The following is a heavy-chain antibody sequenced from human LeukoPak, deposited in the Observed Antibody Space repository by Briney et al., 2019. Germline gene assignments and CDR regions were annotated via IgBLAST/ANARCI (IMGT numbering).Heavy chain of an antibody. J-gene: IGHJ4*02. CDR2: FDPEDGET. CDR3: ATALVGSGWYGLCFY. V-gene: IGHV1-24*01. D-gene: IGHD6-19*01. CDR1: GYTLTELS. Sequence: ASVKVSCKVSGYTLTELSMHWVRQAPGRGLEWMGGFDPEDGETIYAQKFQGRVTMTEDTSTDTAYMELSSLRSEDTAVYYCATALVGSGWYGLCFYWGQGTLVTVSS.